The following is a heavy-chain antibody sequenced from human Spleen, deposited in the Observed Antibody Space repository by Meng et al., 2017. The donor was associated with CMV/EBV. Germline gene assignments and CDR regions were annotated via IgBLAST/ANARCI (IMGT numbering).Heavy chain of an antibody. CDR3: TTEEATMVRGVMTCEYFFDY. J-gene: IGHJ4*02. V-gene: IGHV3-15*01. CDR2: SRSRTDGGTT. Sequence: WMGWGREGRGKRLEWDGPSRSRTDGGTTNYAAHVKSNFTISRDDSRNTLYLQVNSGKTECTAVYNCTTEEATMVRGVMTCEYFFDYWGQGTLVTVSS. CDR1: W. D-gene: IGHD3-10*01.